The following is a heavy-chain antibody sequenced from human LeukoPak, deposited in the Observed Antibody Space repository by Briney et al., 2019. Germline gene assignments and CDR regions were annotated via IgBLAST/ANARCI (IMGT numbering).Heavy chain of an antibody. V-gene: IGHV3-11*05. J-gene: IGHJ4*02. CDR3: ARDFIHRSGEAGY. D-gene: IGHD3-22*01. Sequence: GGSLRLSCAASGFTFSDHYMDWVRQAPGKGLEWVSYISTGSSSTKYADSVRGRFTISRDNAKNSLYLQMNSLRAEDTAVYYCARDFIHRSGEAGYWGQGTLVTVSS. CDR1: GFTFSDHY. CDR2: ISTGSSST.